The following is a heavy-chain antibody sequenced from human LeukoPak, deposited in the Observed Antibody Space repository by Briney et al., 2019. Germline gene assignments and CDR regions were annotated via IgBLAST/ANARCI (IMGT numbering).Heavy chain of an antibody. D-gene: IGHD3-16*02. V-gene: IGHV4-39*07. CDR1: GGSISSSTYY. J-gene: IGHJ4*02. CDR2: IYSSGST. Sequence: SETLSLTCTVSGGSISSSTYYWGWIRQPPGKGLEWIGNIYSSGSTYYNTSHKSRVTISVDTSKNQFSLKLSSVTAADTAVYYCARGHYDYVWGSYRPIHYFDYWGQGTLVTVSS. CDR3: ARGHYDYVWGSYRPIHYFDY.